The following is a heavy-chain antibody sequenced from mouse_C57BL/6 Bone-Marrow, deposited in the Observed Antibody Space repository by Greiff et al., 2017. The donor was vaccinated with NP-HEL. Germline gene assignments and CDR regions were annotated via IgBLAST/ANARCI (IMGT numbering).Heavy chain of an antibody. Sequence: EVQLVESGGGLVQPGGSLSLSCAASGFTFTDYYMSWVRQPPGKALEWLGFIRNKANGYTTEYSASVKGRFTISRDNSQSILSLQLNALRAEDSATYYCARVSYYYGSTYYAMDYWGQGTSVTVSS. CDR3: ARVSYYYGSTYYAMDY. CDR2: IRNKANGYTT. CDR1: GFTFTDYY. J-gene: IGHJ4*01. D-gene: IGHD1-1*01. V-gene: IGHV7-3*01.